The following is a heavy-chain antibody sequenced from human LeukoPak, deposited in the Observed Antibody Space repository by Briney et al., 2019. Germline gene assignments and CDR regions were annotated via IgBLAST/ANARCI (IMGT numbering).Heavy chain of an antibody. D-gene: IGHD4-17*01. CDR1: GGSFSGYY. V-gene: IGHV4-34*01. CDR2: INHSGST. CDR3: ARGDYGDYVFDY. Sequence: SETLSLTCAVYGGSFSGYYWSWIRQPPGKGLEWIGEINHSGSTNYNPSLKSRVTISVDTSKNQFSLKLSSVTAADTAVYYCARGDYGDYVFDYWGQGTLVTVSS. J-gene: IGHJ4*02.